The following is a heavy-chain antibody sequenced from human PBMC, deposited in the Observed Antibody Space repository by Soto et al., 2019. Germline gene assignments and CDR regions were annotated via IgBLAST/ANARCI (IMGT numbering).Heavy chain of an antibody. CDR3: VHIRYGSGLFDY. CDR1: GFSLSTSGVG. J-gene: IGHJ4*02. V-gene: IGHV2-5*02. CDR2: IYWDDDK. Sequence: QITLKESGPTLVKPTQTLTLTCNFSGFSLSTSGVGVGWIRQPPGKALEWLAHIYWDDDKRYSPSLKGRLTITKDTSKNQVVLTMTNMDTVDTATYYCVHIRYGSGLFDYWGQGTLVTVSS. D-gene: IGHD3-10*01.